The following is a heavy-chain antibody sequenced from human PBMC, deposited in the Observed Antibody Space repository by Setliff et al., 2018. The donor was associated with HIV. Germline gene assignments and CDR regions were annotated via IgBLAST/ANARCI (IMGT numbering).Heavy chain of an antibody. V-gene: IGHV3-7*03. J-gene: IGHJ4*02. D-gene: IGHD3-22*01. CDR3: ARDQYYYDTSGYYRGSAFDF. CDR2: IKQDASEK. CDR1: GFTFSSYA. Sequence: GGSLRLSCAASGFTFSSYAMSWVRQAPGKGPEWVAHIKQDASEKYFVDSVKGRFTISRDNAKNSLYLQMDSLRAEDTAVYYCARDQYYYDTSGYYRGSAFDFWGQGTLVTVSS.